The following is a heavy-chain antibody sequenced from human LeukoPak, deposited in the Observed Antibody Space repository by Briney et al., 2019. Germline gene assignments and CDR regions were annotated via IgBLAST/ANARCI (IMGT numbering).Heavy chain of an antibody. CDR2: IYSGGST. CDR3: ARETTVTTKSAFDI. CDR1: GFTFSSYS. V-gene: IGHV3-66*01. D-gene: IGHD4-17*01. Sequence: GGSLRLSCAASGFTFSSYSMNWVRQAPGKGLEWVSVIYSGGSTYYADSVKGRFTISRDNSKNTLYLQMNSLRAEDTAVYYCARETTVTTKSAFDIWGQGTMVTVSS. J-gene: IGHJ3*02.